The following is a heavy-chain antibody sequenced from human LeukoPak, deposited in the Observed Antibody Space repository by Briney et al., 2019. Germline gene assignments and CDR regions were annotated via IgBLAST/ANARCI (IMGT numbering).Heavy chain of an antibody. CDR3: ARGGGVTVTIVDY. D-gene: IGHD4-17*01. CDR2: IYYSGST. Sequence: SETLSLTCTVSGGSITSYYWSWIRQPPGKGLEWSGYIYYSGSTNYNPSLKSRVTISVDTSKNQFSLKLSSVTAADTAVYYCARGGGVTVTIVDYWGQGTLVTVSS. J-gene: IGHJ4*02. CDR1: GGSITSYY. V-gene: IGHV4-59*01.